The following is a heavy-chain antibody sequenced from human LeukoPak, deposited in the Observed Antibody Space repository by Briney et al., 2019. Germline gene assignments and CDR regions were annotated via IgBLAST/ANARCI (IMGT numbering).Heavy chain of an antibody. Sequence: PSETPSLTCTVSGGSISSYYGSWIRQPAGEGLEWIGRIYTSGSPNYNPSLKSRVTMSVDTSKNQFSLKLSSVTAADAAVYYCARALPGPGYYYYYSMDVWGKGTTVTVSS. CDR2: IYTSGSP. CDR1: GGSISSYY. V-gene: IGHV4-4*07. J-gene: IGHJ6*03. CDR3: ARALPGPGYYYYYSMDV.